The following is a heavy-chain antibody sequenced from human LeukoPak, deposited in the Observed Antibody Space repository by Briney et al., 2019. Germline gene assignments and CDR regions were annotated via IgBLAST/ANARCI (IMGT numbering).Heavy chain of an antibody. V-gene: IGHV4-59*08. CDR2: IYYSGST. CDR3: ASLDTSSSWYAEYFQH. Sequence: SETLSLPCPVSGGSISSYYWSWIRQPPGKGLEWIGYIYYSGSTNYNPSLKSRVTISVDTSKNQFSLKLSSVTAADTAVYYCASLDTSSSWYAEYFQHWGQGTLVTVSS. D-gene: IGHD6-13*01. CDR1: GGSISSYY. J-gene: IGHJ1*01.